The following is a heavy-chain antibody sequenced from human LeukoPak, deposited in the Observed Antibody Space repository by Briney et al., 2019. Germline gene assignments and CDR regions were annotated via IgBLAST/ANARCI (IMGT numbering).Heavy chain of an antibody. CDR3: ARNHPYSSGWYSRSGWCFDL. CDR1: GGSISSYY. D-gene: IGHD6-19*01. CDR2: IYYSGST. J-gene: IGHJ2*01. Sequence: SETLSLTCTVSGGSISSYYWSWIRQPPGKGLEWIGYIYYSGSTNYNPSLKSRVTISVDTSKNQFSLKLSSVTAADTAVYYCARNHPYSSGWYSRSGWCFDLWGRGTLVTVSS. V-gene: IGHV4-59*01.